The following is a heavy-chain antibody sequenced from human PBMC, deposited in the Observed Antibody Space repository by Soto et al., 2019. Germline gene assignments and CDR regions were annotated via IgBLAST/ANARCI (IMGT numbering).Heavy chain of an antibody. V-gene: IGHV1-46*01. D-gene: IGHD2-15*01. CDR2: INPNGGST. Sequence: QVQLVQSGAEVKKPGASVKLSCKASGYTFTSSYVHWVRQAPGQGLEWVAIINPNGGSTNYAQEFQGRVTVTRDTSTSTVFMELSSLHYDDTAVYYCARDLLAANYWGQGTLVTVSS. CDR3: ARDLLAANY. CDR1: GYTFTSSY. J-gene: IGHJ4*02.